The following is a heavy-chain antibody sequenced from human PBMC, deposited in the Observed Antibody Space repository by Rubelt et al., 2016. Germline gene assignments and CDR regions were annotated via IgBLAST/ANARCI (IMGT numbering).Heavy chain of an antibody. V-gene: IGHV3-30*07. J-gene: IGHJ6*02. Sequence: KGRFTISRDNSKNTLYLQMNSLRAEDTAVYYCARDWEQDPRPNHYYYYYGMDVWGQGTTVTVSS. CDR3: ARDWEQDPRPNHYYYYYGMDV. D-gene: IGHD1/OR15-1a*01.